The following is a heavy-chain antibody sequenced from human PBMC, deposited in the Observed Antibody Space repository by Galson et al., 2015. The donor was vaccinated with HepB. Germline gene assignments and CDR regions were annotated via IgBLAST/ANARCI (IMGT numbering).Heavy chain of an antibody. CDR1: GGTFSSYA. Sequence: SVKVSCKASGGTFSSYAISWVRQAPGQGLEWMGGIIPIFGTANYAQKFQGRVTITADESTSTAYMELSSLRSEDTAVYYCARVSRAWGGPSGSYQGINSPTPNDAFDIWGQGTMVTVSS. CDR2: IIPIFGTA. CDR3: ARVSRAWGGPSGSYQGINSPTPNDAFDI. D-gene: IGHD1-26*01. V-gene: IGHV1-69*13. J-gene: IGHJ3*02.